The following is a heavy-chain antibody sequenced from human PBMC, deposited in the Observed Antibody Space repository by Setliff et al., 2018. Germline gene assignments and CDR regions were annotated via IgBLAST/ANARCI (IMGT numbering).Heavy chain of an antibody. CDR1: GYSISSGYY. CDR2: IYHSGST. CDR3: ARVAQGLPYVGGRYFDY. Sequence: ASETLSLTCTVSGYSISSGYYWGWIRQPPGKGLEWIGSIYHSGSTYYNPSLKSRVTISVDTSKNQFSLKLSSVSAADTAVYYCARVAQGLPYVGGRYFDYWGQGTLVTVSS. V-gene: IGHV4-38-2*02. J-gene: IGHJ4*02. D-gene: IGHD1-26*01.